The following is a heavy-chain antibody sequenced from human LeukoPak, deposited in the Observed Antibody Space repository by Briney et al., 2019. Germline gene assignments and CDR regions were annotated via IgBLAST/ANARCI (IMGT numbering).Heavy chain of an antibody. CDR2: ISSSSSYI. CDR3: ARDRSGSLW. CDR1: GLTFSSYS. V-gene: IGHV3-21*01. Sequence: GGSLRLSCAASGLTFSSYSMNRVRQAPGKGLEWVSSISSSSSYIYYADSVKGRFTISRDNAKNSLYLQMNSLRAEDTAVYYCARDRSGSLWWGQGTLVTVSS. D-gene: IGHD6-19*01. J-gene: IGHJ4*02.